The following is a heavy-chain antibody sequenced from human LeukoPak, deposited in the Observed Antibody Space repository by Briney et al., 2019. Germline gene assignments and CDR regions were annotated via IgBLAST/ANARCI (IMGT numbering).Heavy chain of an antibody. CDR2: ISAYNGNT. J-gene: IGHJ4*02. V-gene: IGHV1-18*01. CDR3: ARGHSGDY. CDR1: GYTFTSYG. Sequence: ASVKVSCKPSGYTFTSYGTRWVRPAPGQGREWMGWISAYNGNTNYAQKLQGRVTMTTDTSTSTAYMELRSLRSDDTAVYYCARGHSGDYWGQGTLVTVSS. D-gene: IGHD3-10*01.